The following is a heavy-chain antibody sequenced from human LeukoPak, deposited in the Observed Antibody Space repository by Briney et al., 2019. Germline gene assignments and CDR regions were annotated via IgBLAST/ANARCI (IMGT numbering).Heavy chain of an antibody. CDR2: IIPIFGTA. D-gene: IGHD2-2*01. Sequence: ASVKVSCKASGGTFSSYAISWVRQAPGQGLEWMGGIIPIFGTANYAQKFQGRVTITADESTSTAYMELSSLRSEDTAVYCCAGEACSSTSCYRVGYYYYYMDVWGKGTTVTVSS. V-gene: IGHV1-69*13. CDR1: GGTFSSYA. J-gene: IGHJ6*03. CDR3: AGEACSSTSCYRVGYYYYYMDV.